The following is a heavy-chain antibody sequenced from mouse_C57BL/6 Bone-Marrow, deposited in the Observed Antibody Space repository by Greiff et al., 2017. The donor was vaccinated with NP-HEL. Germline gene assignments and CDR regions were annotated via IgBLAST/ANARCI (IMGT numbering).Heavy chain of an antibody. Sequence: VQLQQPGAELVRPGTSVKLSCKASGYTFTSYWMHWVNQRPGQGLECIGVIDPADSYTNYNQKFKGKSTLSVDTSASTAYMLLSNLTSEDSAVYYCERWGYSNYVFAYWGQGTLVTVSA. CDR1: GYTFTSYW. CDR2: IDPADSYT. J-gene: IGHJ3*01. D-gene: IGHD2-5*01. V-gene: IGHV1-59*01. CDR3: ERWGYSNYVFAY.